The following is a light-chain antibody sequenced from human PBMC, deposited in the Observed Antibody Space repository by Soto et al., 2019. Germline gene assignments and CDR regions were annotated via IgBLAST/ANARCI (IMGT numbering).Light chain of an antibody. V-gene: IGKV3-20*01. CDR3: QQYGTWIT. J-gene: IGKJ5*01. Sequence: EIVLTQSPGTLSLSPGERVSLSCGASQWFSGRNLAWYQQKPGQSPRLLIYSSSTRASGVPDRFRGSGSGTDVTLTITRLEPEDFAVYYCQQYGTWITFGQGTRLETK. CDR2: SSS. CDR1: QWFSGRN.